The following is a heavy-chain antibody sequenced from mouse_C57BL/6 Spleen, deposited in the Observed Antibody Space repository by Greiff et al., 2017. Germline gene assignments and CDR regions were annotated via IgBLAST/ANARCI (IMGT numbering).Heavy chain of an antibody. J-gene: IGHJ3*01. CDR3: ARPHYDYDRGPFAY. V-gene: IGHV1-55*01. D-gene: IGHD2-4*01. CDR2: IYPGSGST. Sequence: QVQLQQPGAELVKPGASVKMSCKASGYTFTSYWITWVKQRPGQGLEWIGDIYPGSGSTNYNEKFKSKATLTVDTSSSTAYMQLSSLTSEDSAVYYCARPHYDYDRGPFAYWGQGTLDTVSA. CDR1: GYTFTSYW.